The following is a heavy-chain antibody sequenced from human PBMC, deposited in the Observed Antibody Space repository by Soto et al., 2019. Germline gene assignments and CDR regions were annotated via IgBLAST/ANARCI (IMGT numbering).Heavy chain of an antibody. CDR3: ARDRSYPRDTFDI. V-gene: IGHV3-23*01. Sequence: GVSLRLSCAASGFTFSTYAMSWVRQVPGQGMQWLSANSGDGVTWYIGSVKGRFTISRDNSRNTVSLQKTSLRAEDTALYYCARDRSYPRDTFDIWGQGTMVPVSS. CDR2: NSGDGVT. J-gene: IGHJ3*02. D-gene: IGHD5-18*01. CDR1: GFTFSTYA.